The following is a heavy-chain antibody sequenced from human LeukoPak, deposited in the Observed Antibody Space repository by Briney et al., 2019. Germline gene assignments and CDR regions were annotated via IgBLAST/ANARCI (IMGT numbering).Heavy chain of an antibody. D-gene: IGHD3-16*02. CDR2: IYYSGST. J-gene: IGHJ3*02. CDR1: GGSIRSSSYY. V-gene: IGHV4-39*01. Sequence: SETLSLTCTVSGGSIRSSSYYWGWIRQPPGKGLEWLGSIYYSGSTYYNPSLKSRVTISVDTSKKQFTLKLSSVTAADTAVYYCARGQYDYVWGSYRYTDDAFDIWGQGTMVTVSS. CDR3: ARGQYDYVWGSYRYTDDAFDI.